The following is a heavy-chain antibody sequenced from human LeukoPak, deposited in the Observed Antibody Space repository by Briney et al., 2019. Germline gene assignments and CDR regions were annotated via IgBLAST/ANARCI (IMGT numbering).Heavy chain of an antibody. CDR3: PRDRGCSTTSCYTLSFDC. J-gene: IGHJ4*02. Sequence: SPRCLTPSWAASAFTSSIYSMNWVRHAPGKGLGWDSSISSRSSYISYADSMTGRFTISRDNAKNSLCIQITSQRAAHTAISYCPRDRGCSTTSCYTLSFDCWGQGTLVTVSS. D-gene: IGHD2-2*02. CDR1: AFTSSIYS. CDR2: ISSRSSYI. V-gene: IGHV3-21*01.